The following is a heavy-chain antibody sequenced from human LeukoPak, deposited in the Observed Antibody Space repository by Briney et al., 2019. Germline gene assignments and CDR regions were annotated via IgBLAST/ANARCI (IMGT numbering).Heavy chain of an antibody. CDR2: IWYDGSNK. CDR3: AKDLRYYDFWSGLADY. Sequence: GGSLRLSCAASGFTFSTYGMHWVRQAPGKGLEWVALIWYDGSNKYFADSVKGRFTISRDNSKNTLYLQMNSLRAEDTAVYYCAKDLRYYDFWSGLADYWGQGTLVTVSS. J-gene: IGHJ4*02. D-gene: IGHD3-3*01. V-gene: IGHV3-33*06. CDR1: GFTFSTYG.